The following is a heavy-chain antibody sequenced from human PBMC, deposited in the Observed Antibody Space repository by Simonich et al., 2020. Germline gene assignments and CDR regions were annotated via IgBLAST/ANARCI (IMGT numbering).Heavy chain of an antibody. Sequence: EVQLVESGGGLVKPGGSLRLSCAASGFTFSSYSMNWVRQAPGKGLEWVSSISSSSSYIYYADSVKGRFTDSRDNAKNQLYLQMNSLRAEDTAVYYCAGGVYCSSTSCSTYYYYGMDVWGQGTTVTVSS. CDR3: AGGVYCSSTSCSTYYYYGMDV. CDR2: ISSSSSYI. V-gene: IGHV3-21*01. J-gene: IGHJ6*02. D-gene: IGHD2-2*01. CDR1: GFTFSSYS.